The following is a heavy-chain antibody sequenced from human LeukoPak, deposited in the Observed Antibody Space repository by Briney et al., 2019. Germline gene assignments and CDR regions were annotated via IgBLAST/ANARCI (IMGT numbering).Heavy chain of an antibody. J-gene: IGHJ5*02. Sequence: PSETLSLTCAVYGGSFSGYYWSWIRQPPGKWLEWIGEINHSGSTNYNPSLKSRVTISVDTSKNQFSLKLSSVTAADTAVYYCARGTRSVDIVVVVAAPGDWFDPWGQGTLVTVSS. CDR3: ARGTRSVDIVVVVAAPGDWFDP. V-gene: IGHV4-34*01. D-gene: IGHD2-15*01. CDR1: GGSFSGYY. CDR2: INHSGST.